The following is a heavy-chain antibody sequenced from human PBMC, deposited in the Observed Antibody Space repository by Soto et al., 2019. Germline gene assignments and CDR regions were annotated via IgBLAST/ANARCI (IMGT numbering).Heavy chain of an antibody. V-gene: IGHV4-31*03. D-gene: IGHD2-15*01. CDR2: IYYSGST. CDR1: GGSISSGGYY. Sequence: SETLSLTCTVSGGSISSGGYYWSWIRQHPGKGLEWIGYIYYSGSTYYNPSLKSRVTISVDTSKNQFSLKLSSVTTADTAVYYCARWAEEVTPGPWGQGTLVTVSS. CDR3: ARWAEEVTPGP. J-gene: IGHJ5*02.